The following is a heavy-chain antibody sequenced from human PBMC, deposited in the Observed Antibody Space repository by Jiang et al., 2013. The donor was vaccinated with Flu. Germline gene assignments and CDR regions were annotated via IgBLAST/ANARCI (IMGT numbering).Heavy chain of an antibody. V-gene: IGHV4-30-4*01. D-gene: IGHD3-10*01. CDR2: IYYSGST. CDR3: ASTFRITMVRGVIDY. CDR1: GGSISSGDYY. J-gene: IGHJ4*02. Sequence: SGSGLVKPSQTLSLTCTVSGGSISSGDYYWSWIRQPPGKGLEWIGYIYYSGSTYYNPSLKSRVTISVDTSKNQFSLKLSSVTAADTAVYYCASTFRITMVRGVIDYVGPGNPGHRLL.